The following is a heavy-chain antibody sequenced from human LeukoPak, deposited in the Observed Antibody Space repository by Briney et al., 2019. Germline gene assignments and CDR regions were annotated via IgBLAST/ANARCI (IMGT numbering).Heavy chain of an antibody. CDR1: GFTFSDYY. CDR3: AKDREAAVAGYFDY. D-gene: IGHD6-19*01. Sequence: PGGSLRLSCAASGFTFSDYYMSWIRQAPGKGLEWVSTISDSGDTTHYADSVKGRFTISRDNSKNTLYLQMNSLRVEDTALYYCAKDREAAVAGYFDYWGQGTLVTVSS. CDR2: ISDSGDTT. V-gene: IGHV3-23*01. J-gene: IGHJ4*02.